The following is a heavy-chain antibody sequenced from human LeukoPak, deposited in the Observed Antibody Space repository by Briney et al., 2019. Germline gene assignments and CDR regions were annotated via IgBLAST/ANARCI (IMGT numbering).Heavy chain of an antibody. Sequence: GGSLRLSCTVSGFNFSIFSMNWVRQAPGKGLEWVSSVSSRSNYIYYADSVRGRFTISRDNSKNTLYLQMNSLRAEDTAVYYCARAGTYYYGSGSYFDYWGQGTLVTVSS. J-gene: IGHJ4*02. CDR3: ARAGTYYYGSGSYFDY. V-gene: IGHV3-21*01. CDR2: VSSRSNYI. D-gene: IGHD3-10*01. CDR1: GFNFSIFS.